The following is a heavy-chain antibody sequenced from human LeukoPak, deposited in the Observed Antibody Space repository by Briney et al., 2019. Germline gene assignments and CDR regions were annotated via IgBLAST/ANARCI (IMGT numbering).Heavy chain of an antibody. V-gene: IGHV3-11*01. CDR3: ARADHVLRYFDWLSYAHYYFDY. D-gene: IGHD3-9*01. CDR2: ISSSGSTI. Sequence: GGSLRLSCAASGFTFSSYAMSWIRQAPGKGLEWVSYISSSGSTIYYADSVKGRFTISRDNAKNSLYLQMNSLRAEDTAVYYCARADHVLRYFDWLSYAHYYFDYWGQGTLVTVSS. J-gene: IGHJ4*02. CDR1: GFTFSSYA.